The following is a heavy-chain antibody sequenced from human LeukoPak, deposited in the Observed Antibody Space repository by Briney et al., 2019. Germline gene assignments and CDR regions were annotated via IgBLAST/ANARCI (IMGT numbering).Heavy chain of an antibody. V-gene: IGHV1-18*01. CDR1: GGTFSSYA. Sequence: ASVKVSCKASGGTFSSYAISWVRQAPGQGLEWMGWISAYNGNTNYAQKLQGRVTMTTDTSTSTAYMELRSLRSDDTAVYYCARDLPEVGVNFDYWGQGTLVTVSS. J-gene: IGHJ4*02. CDR2: ISAYNGNT. CDR3: ARDLPEVGVNFDY. D-gene: IGHD3-3*01.